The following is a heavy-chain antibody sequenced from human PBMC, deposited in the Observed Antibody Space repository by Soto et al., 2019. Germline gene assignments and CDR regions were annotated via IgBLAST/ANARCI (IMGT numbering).Heavy chain of an antibody. J-gene: IGHJ4*02. D-gene: IGHD6-6*01. CDR2: ISGGGDTT. CDR1: GFTFSSYA. V-gene: IGHV3-23*01. CDR3: AKRSSSSTTFHY. Sequence: EVQLLESGGGLVQPGGSLRLSCAASGFTFSSYAMSWVRQAPGKGLEWVSTISGGGDTTYYADSVKGRFTISRYNSKKTLYLKMNSLRAEDTAVYYCAKRSSSSTTFHYWCQGTLGTVSS.